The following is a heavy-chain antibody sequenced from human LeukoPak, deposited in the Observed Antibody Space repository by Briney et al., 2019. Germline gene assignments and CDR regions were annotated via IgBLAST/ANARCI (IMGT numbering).Heavy chain of an antibody. D-gene: IGHD2/OR15-2a*01. CDR1: GYTFTGYY. J-gene: IGHJ4*02. CDR2: INPNSGGT. CDR3: ATLWGQGVLSPRELRV. V-gene: IGHV1-2*02. Sequence: ASVKVSCKASGYTFTGYYMHWVRQAPGQGLEWMGWINPNSGGTNYAQKFQGRVTMTRDTSISTAYMELSRLRSDDTAVYYCATLWGQGVLSPRELRVWGQGTLVTVSS.